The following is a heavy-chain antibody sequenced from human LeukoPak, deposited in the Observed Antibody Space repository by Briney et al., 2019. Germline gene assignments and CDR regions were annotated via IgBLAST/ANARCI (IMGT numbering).Heavy chain of an antibody. CDR2: ISGSGSST. Sequence: GGSLRLSCAASGFTFSSYAMTWVRQAPRKGLEWVSAISGSGSSTYYADSVKGRFTIPGDNSKNTLYLQVSSLRAEDTAVYYCAKDLSAGVTYPRVDYWGQGTLVTVSS. V-gene: IGHV3-23*01. D-gene: IGHD3-3*01. CDR1: GFTFSSYA. CDR3: AKDLSAGVTYPRVDY. J-gene: IGHJ4*02.